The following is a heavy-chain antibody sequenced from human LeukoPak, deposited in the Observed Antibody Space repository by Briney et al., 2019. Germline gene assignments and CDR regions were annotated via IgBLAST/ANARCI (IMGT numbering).Heavy chain of an antibody. V-gene: IGHV3-20*04. Sequence: GGSLRLSCAASGFTFSSYAMSWVRQAPGKGLEWVSGINWNGGSTGYADSVKGRFTISRDNAKNSLYLQMISLRAEDTALYYCARDRSSSSSNYYYYYMDVWGKGTTVTVSS. J-gene: IGHJ6*03. D-gene: IGHD2-2*01. CDR3: ARDRSSSSSNYYYYYMDV. CDR2: INWNGGST. CDR1: GFTFSSYA.